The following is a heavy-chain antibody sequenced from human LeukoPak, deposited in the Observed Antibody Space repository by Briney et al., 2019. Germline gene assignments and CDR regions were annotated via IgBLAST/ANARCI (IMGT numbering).Heavy chain of an antibody. Sequence: SETLSLTCTVSGGSISSGDYYWSWIRQPPGKGLEWIAYMYYSGSTYYNPSLKSRVTMSADTSKNQLSLKLSSVTAADTAVYYCARPYYYDSRIDPWGQGILVTVYS. V-gene: IGHV4-30-4*01. J-gene: IGHJ5*02. CDR1: GGSISSGDYY. CDR3: ARPYYYDSRIDP. CDR2: MYYSGST. D-gene: IGHD3-22*01.